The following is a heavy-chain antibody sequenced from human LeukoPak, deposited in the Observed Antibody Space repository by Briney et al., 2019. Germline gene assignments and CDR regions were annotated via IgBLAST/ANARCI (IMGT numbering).Heavy chain of an antibody. D-gene: IGHD2-2*01. Sequence: SETLSLTCTVSGGSISSGGYYWSWIRQHPGKGLEWIGYIYYSGSTYYNPSLKSRVTISVDTSKNQFSLKLSSVTAEDTAVYYCATGGCSSTSCYSFDYWGQGTLVTVSS. J-gene: IGHJ4*02. CDR1: GGSISSGGYY. CDR3: ATGGCSSTSCYSFDY. V-gene: IGHV4-31*03. CDR2: IYYSGST.